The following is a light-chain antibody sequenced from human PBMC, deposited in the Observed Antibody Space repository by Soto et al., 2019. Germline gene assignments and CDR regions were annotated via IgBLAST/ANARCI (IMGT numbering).Light chain of an antibody. Sequence: DIQMTQSPSSLSAPVGDRVTITCQASQDINNYLNWYQQKPGKAPKLLIYDASNLEKGVPSRFSGSGSGTDFTFTIISLQPEDIATYYCQQYDNLPYTFGQGTKVDIK. CDR2: DAS. CDR3: QQYDNLPYT. V-gene: IGKV1-33*01. J-gene: IGKJ2*01. CDR1: QDINNY.